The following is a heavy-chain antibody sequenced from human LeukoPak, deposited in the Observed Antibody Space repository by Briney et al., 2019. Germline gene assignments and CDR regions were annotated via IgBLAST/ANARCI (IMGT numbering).Heavy chain of an antibody. Sequence: SQTLSLTCTVSAGSITSHDYYWSWIRQAPGKGLEWIGYTHNNGSTFYNPSLKSQFTISVDTSKNQFSLKVRSVTATDTAVYYCAREGHDFWSGSRGWFDPWGPGTLVTVSS. J-gene: IGHJ5*02. V-gene: IGHV4-30-4*01. CDR1: AGSITSHDYY. CDR3: AREGHDFWSGSRGWFDP. D-gene: IGHD3-3*01. CDR2: THNNGST.